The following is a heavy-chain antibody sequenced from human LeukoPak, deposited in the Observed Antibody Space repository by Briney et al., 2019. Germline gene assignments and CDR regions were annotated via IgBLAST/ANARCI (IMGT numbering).Heavy chain of an antibody. CDR2: VLTSGTT. CDR1: GGSINSGSYY. J-gene: IGHJ5*02. D-gene: IGHD3/OR15-3a*01. V-gene: IGHV4-61*02. CDR3: ATLGTGYYSNWFDP. Sequence: PPETLSLTCTVSGGSINSGSYYWSWIRQPAGKGLEWIGRVLTSGTTNYNPSLKSRVSISVDTSKNQFSLKLSSVTAADTAVYYCATLGTGYYSNWFDPWGQGTLVTVSS.